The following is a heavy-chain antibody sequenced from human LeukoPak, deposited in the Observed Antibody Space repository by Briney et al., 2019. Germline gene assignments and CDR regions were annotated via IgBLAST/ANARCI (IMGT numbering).Heavy chain of an antibody. V-gene: IGHV5-51*01. CDR2: TYPADSDF. D-gene: IGHD2-15*01. J-gene: IGHJ5*02. CDR3: ARQEYCSGASCYTWFDP. Sequence: GESLKISCKGSGYSINNYWIAWVRQMPGKGLEWMGITYPADSDFRYSPSFQGQVTISADKSISTAYLQWNSLKASDTAMYYCARQEYCSGASCYTWFDPWGQGTLVTVSS. CDR1: GYSINNYW.